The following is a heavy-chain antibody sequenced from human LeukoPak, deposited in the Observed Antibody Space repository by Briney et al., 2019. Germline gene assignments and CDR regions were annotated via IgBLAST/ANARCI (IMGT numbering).Heavy chain of an antibody. CDR3: AKGLYSSSSGDAFDI. J-gene: IGHJ3*02. D-gene: IGHD6-6*01. V-gene: IGHV3-30*02. Sequence: GGSLRLSCAASGFTFSNYGMHWVRQAPGKGLEWVAFIRYDGGNKYYADSVKGRLTISRDNSKDTLFLQMNSLRAEDTAVFYCAKGLYSSSSGDAFDIWGQGTMVTVSS. CDR1: GFTFSNYG. CDR2: IRYDGGNK.